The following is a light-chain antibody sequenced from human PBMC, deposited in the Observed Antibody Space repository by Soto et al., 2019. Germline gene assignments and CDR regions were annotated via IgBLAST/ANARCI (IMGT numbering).Light chain of an antibody. CDR1: SSDVGGYNY. CDR3: SSYTSSSTGV. J-gene: IGLJ3*02. V-gene: IGLV2-14*01. Sequence: QSALTQPASVSGSPGQSIIISCTGTSSDVGGYNYVSWYQQHPGKAPTLMLYEVSNRPPGVSDRFSGSKSGNTASLTISGLQAEDEADYYRSSYTSSSTGVFGGGTKLTVL. CDR2: EVS.